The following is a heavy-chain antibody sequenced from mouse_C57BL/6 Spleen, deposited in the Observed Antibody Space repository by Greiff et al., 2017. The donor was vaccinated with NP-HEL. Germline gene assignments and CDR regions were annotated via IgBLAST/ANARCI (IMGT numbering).Heavy chain of an antibody. CDR1: GYSITSGYY. D-gene: IGHD3-2*02. CDR2: ISYDGSN. CDR3: AREGQLRLRFAY. J-gene: IGHJ3*01. Sequence: EVKLMESGPGLVKPPQSLSLTCSVTGYSITSGYYWNWIRQFPGNKLEWMGYISYDGSNNYNPSLKNRISITRDTSKNQFFLKLNSVTTEDTATYYCAREGQLRLRFAYWGQGTLVTVSA. V-gene: IGHV3-6*01.